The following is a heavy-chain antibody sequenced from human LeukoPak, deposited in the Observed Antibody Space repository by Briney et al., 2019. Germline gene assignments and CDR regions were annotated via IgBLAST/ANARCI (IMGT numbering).Heavy chain of an antibody. CDR3: ARNLVGKTDFDY. D-gene: IGHD6-19*01. CDR2: VSVGNNDI. CDR1: GYTFTTYA. Sequence: ASVKVSCKTSGYTFTTYAIHWVRQAPGQRLEWMGWVSVGNNDIKYSQNFRGRVTFTGDTSASTAYMELSSLRSEDTAVYYCARNLVGKTDFDYWGQGTLVTVSS. V-gene: IGHV1-3*01. J-gene: IGHJ4*02.